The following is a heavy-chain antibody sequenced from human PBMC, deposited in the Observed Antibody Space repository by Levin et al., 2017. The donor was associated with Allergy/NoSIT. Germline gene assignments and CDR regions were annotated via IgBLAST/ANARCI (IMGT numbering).Heavy chain of an antibody. Sequence: GGSLRLSCTASGFTFGDYAMSWFRQAPGKGLEWVAFLRSIRHGGTSEYAASVNGRFIISRDDSKSIAYLQMNSLKIEDTAMYYCTRDIAARHWFDPWGQGTQVTVSS. J-gene: IGHJ5*02. CDR2: LRSIRHGGTS. CDR1: GFTFGDYA. D-gene: IGHD6-6*01. CDR3: TRDIAARHWFDP. V-gene: IGHV3-49*03.